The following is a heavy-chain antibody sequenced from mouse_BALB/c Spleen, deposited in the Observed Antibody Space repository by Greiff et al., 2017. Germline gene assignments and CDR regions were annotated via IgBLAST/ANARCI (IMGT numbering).Heavy chain of an antibody. J-gene: IGHJ2*01. V-gene: IGHV1-7*01. Sequence: QVQLQQSGAELAKPGASVKMSCKASGYTFTSYWMHWVKQRPGQGLEWIGYINPSTGYTEYNQKFKDKATLTADKSSSTAYMQLSSLTSEDSAVYYCARNYDYDGFDYRGQGTTLTVSS. CDR2: INPSTGYT. CDR3: ARNYDYDGFDY. CDR1: GYTFTSYW. D-gene: IGHD2-4*01.